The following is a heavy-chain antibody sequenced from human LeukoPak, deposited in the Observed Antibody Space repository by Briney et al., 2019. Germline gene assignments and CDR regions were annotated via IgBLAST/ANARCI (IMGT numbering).Heavy chain of an antibody. CDR2: ISSSGGST. CDR3: AKDRPHVLRYFDWFEG. J-gene: IGHJ5*02. CDR1: GFTFSSYG. V-gene: IGHV3-23*01. D-gene: IGHD3-9*01. Sequence: PGGSLRLSCAASGFTFSSYGMSWVRQAPGKGLEWVSAISSSGGSTYYADSVKGRFTISRDNSKNTLYLQMNSLRAEDTAVYYRAKDRPHVLRYFDWFEGWGQGTLVTVSS.